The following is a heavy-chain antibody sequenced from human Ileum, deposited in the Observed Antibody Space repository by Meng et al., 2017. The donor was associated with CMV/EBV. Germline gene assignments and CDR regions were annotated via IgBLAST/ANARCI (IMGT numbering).Heavy chain of an antibody. CDR2: IYYSEST. CDR3: ARDLRAVAATGASFDY. J-gene: IGHJ4*02. Sequence: SETLSPTCTVDAGSISSSSYYWGWIRQTPEKGLEWIGSIYYSESTYYNPSLKSRVTISVDTSKNQFSLTLSSVTAADTAVYYCARDLRAVAATGASFDYWGQGTLVTVSS. CDR1: AGSISSSSYY. D-gene: IGHD6-13*01. V-gene: IGHV4-39*07.